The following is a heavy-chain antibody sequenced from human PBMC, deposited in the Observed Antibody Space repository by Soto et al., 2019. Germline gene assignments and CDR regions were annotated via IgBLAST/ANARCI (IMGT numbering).Heavy chain of an antibody. J-gene: IGHJ4*02. CDR1: GDSISSYY. Sequence: QVQLQESGPGLVKPSETLSLTCAVSGDSISSYYCMWIRQPPGKGLESIGYLYYSRSANYNPPLKSRVTLSVDTSTNQCSLTLSSMTAADTAVYYCALRSMAVVPEYWGQGTLVTVSS. V-gene: IGHV4-59*01. CDR3: ALRSMAVVPEY. CDR2: LYYSRSA. D-gene: IGHD3-22*01.